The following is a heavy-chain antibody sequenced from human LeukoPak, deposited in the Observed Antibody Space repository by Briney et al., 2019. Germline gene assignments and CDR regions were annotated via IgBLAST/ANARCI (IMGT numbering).Heavy chain of an antibody. D-gene: IGHD3-22*01. CDR2: IYTSGST. V-gene: IGHV4-4*07. CDR3: ARVSYYDSSGNRGAFDY. Sequence: SETLSLTCTVSGGSISSYYWSWIRQPAGKGLEWIGRIYTSGSTNYNPSLKSRVTISVDTSKNQFSLKMSSVTAADTAVYYCARVSYYDSSGNRGAFDYWGQGTLVTVSS. J-gene: IGHJ4*02. CDR1: GGSISSYY.